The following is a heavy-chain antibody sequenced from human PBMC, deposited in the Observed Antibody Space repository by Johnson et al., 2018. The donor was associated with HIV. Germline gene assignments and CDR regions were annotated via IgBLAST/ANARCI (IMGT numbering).Heavy chain of an antibody. J-gene: IGHJ3*01. D-gene: IGHD4-23*01. CDR1: GFTFSNAW. CDR3: TTESVGYYAVVNSRDNAFDV. Sequence: VQLVESGGGLIKPGGSLRLSCAAPGFTFSNAWMSWVRQAPGKGLEWVGHIKSKTAGGTTDYAAPVKGRFTISRDDSKNTMYLHMNSLKSEDTAVYYCTTESVGYYAVVNSRDNAFDVWGQGTMVTVSS. CDR2: IKSKTAGGTT. V-gene: IGHV3-15*01.